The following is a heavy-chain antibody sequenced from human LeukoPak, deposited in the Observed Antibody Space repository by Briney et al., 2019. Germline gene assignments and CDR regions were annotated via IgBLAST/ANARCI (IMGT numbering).Heavy chain of an antibody. V-gene: IGHV3-30*02. Sequence: GGSLRLSCAASGFTFSSYGMHWVRQAPGKGLEWVAFIRYDGSNKYYADSVKGRFTISRDNSKTTLYLQMNSLRAEDTAVYYCAKVSTVVTLNYFDYWGQGTLVTVSS. J-gene: IGHJ4*02. CDR2: IRYDGSNK. CDR1: GFTFSSYG. CDR3: AKVSTVVTLNYFDY. D-gene: IGHD4-23*01.